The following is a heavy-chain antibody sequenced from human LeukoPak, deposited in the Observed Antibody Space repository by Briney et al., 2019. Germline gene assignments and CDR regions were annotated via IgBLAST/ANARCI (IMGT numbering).Heavy chain of an antibody. CDR3: AGRTTVTNYYYYYMDV. V-gene: IGHV1-69*06. CDR1: GYTFTSYA. CDR2: IIPIFGTA. Sequence: ASAKVSCKASGYTFTSYAMNWVRQAPGQGLEWMGGIIPIFGTANYAQKFQGRVTITADKSTSTAYMELSSLRSEDTAVYYCAGRTTVTNYYYYYMDVWGKGTTVTVSS. J-gene: IGHJ6*03. D-gene: IGHD4-17*01.